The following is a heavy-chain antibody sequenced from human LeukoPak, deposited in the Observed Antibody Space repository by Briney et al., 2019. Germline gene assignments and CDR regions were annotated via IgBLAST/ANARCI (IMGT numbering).Heavy chain of an antibody. CDR2: FYHNGST. J-gene: IGHJ4*02. Sequence: SETLSLTCTVSGGSISSYHWSWIRQPPGKGLEYIGCFYHNGSTNYNPSLKSRVTTSVDTSKNEFSLRLNSVTAADAAVYYCASTQQWLAFDYWGQGILVTVSS. V-gene: IGHV4-59*01. CDR1: GGSISSYH. CDR3: ASTQQWLAFDY. D-gene: IGHD6-19*01.